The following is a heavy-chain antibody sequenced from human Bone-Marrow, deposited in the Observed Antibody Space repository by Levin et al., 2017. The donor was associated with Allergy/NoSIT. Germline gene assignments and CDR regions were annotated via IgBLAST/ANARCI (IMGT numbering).Heavy chain of an antibody. CDR1: GITFSNAW. J-gene: IGHJ4*02. Sequence: AGGSLRLSCAASGITFSNAWMSWARQAPGKGLEWVGRIKSKADGGTTEYAAPVKGRFTISRDDSKNTLYLQMNSLKTEDTAVYFCTTYSSSWYYFDYWGQGTLVTVSS. CDR3: TTYSSSWYYFDY. D-gene: IGHD6-13*01. V-gene: IGHV3-15*01. CDR2: IKSKADGGTT.